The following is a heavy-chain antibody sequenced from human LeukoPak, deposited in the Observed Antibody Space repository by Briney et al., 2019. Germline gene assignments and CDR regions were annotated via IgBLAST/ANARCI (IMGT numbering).Heavy chain of an antibody. CDR1: GDSVSTNSAA. V-gene: IGHV6-1*01. CDR2: TYYRSKWYN. J-gene: IGHJ4*02. Sequence: SQTLSLTCAISGDSVSTNSAAWNWMRQSPSRGLEWLGRTYYRSKWYNDYAVSVKSRITVNPDTSKNQFSLQLNSLTPEDTAVYYCARSVYGSGTNFDSWGQGTLVTVSS. D-gene: IGHD3-10*01. CDR3: ARSVYGSGTNFDS.